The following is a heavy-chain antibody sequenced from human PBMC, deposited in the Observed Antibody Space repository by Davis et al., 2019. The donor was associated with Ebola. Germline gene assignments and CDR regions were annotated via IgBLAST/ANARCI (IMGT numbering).Heavy chain of an antibody. CDR2: IYYSGST. Sequence: MPGGSLRLSCTVSGGSISSSSYYWGWIRQPPGKGLEWIGSIYYSGSTYYNPSLKSRVTISVDTSKNQFSLKLSSVTAADTAVYYCARGVGAITPFDYWGQGTLVPVSS. CDR1: GGSISSSSYY. D-gene: IGHD1-26*01. V-gene: IGHV4-39*01. J-gene: IGHJ4*02. CDR3: ARGVGAITPFDY.